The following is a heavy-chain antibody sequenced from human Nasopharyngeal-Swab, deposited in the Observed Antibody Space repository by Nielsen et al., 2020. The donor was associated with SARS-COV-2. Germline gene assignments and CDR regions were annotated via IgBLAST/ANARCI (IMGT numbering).Heavy chain of an antibody. CDR3: AREGNYGDYPNYYYYGMDV. Sequence: SVKVSCQASVGTFSSYAISWVRQAPGQGLEWMGGIIPILGTANYAQKFQGRVTITADESTSTAYMELSSLRSEDTAVYYCAREGNYGDYPNYYYYGMDVWGQGTTVTVSS. CDR2: IIPILGTA. D-gene: IGHD4-17*01. V-gene: IGHV1-69*13. J-gene: IGHJ6*02. CDR1: VGTFSSYA.